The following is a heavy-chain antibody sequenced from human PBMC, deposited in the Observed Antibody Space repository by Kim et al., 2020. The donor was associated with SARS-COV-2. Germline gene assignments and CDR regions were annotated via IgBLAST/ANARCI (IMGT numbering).Heavy chain of an antibody. J-gene: IGHJ6*02. V-gene: IGHV3-9*01. CDR1: GFTFDDYA. CDR3: AKDFSYIVVVPAARVASYYYYGMDV. D-gene: IGHD2-2*01. Sequence: GGSLRLSCAASGFTFDDYAMPWVRQAPGKGLEWVSGISWNSGSIGYADSVKGRFTISRDNAKNSLYLQMNSLRAEDTALYYCAKDFSYIVVVPAARVASYYYYGMDVWGQGTTVTVSS. CDR2: ISWNSGSI.